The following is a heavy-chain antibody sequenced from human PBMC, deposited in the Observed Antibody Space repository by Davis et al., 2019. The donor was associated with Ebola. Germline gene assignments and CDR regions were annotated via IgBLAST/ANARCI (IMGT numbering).Heavy chain of an antibody. J-gene: IGHJ6*02. D-gene: IGHD4-17*01. CDR3: ARKYGDYYYYGMDV. CDR2: IKQDGSEK. V-gene: IGHV3-7*01. CDR1: GFTFSSYW. Sequence: GESLKISCAASGFTFSSYWMSWVRQAPGKGLEWVANIKQDGSEKYYVDSVKGRFTISRDNAKNSLYLQMNSLRDEDTAVYYCARKYGDYYYYGMDVWGQGTTVTVSS.